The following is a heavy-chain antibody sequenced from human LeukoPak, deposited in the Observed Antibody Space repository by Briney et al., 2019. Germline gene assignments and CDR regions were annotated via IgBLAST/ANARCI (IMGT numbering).Heavy chain of an antibody. CDR3: ARHVHSGWYWVY. V-gene: IGHV4-39*01. CDR2: FSYGGNT. Sequence: PSETLSLTCTVSGDSISSSTYYWAWIRQPPGKGLEWTGSFSYGGNTYYKSSLESRLTISVDTSKNQFSLKLSSVTAADTSVYYCARHVHSGWYWVYWGQGTLVTVSS. J-gene: IGHJ4*02. CDR1: GDSISSSTYY. D-gene: IGHD6-19*01.